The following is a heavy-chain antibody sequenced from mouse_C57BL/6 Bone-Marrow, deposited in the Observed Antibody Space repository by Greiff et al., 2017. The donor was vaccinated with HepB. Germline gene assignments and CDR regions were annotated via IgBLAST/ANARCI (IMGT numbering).Heavy chain of an antibody. V-gene: IGHV3-3*01. Sequence: DVQLQESGPSLVRPSQTLSLTCTVTGFSFNSDCYWIWIRQFPGNKLEYIGYTFYSGITYYNPSLESRTYITRDTSKNQFSLKLSSVTTEDTATYYCARASYYYGSIPYAMDYWGQGTSVTVSS. D-gene: IGHD1-1*01. CDR1: GFSFNSDCY. CDR2: TFYSGIT. J-gene: IGHJ4*01. CDR3: ARASYYYGSIPYAMDY.